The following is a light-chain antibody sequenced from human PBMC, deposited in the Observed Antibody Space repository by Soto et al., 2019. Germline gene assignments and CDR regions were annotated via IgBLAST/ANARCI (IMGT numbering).Light chain of an antibody. CDR3: SSYTSGSTWV. J-gene: IGLJ3*02. Sequence: QSALTQPASVSGSSGQSITISCTRTSSDVGAYNYVSWYQQYPGKAPKLLINEVSNRPSGASNRFSGSKSGNTASLTISGLQAEDEGDYYCSSYTSGSTWVFGGGTKVTVL. CDR2: EVS. V-gene: IGLV2-14*01. CDR1: SSDVGAYNY.